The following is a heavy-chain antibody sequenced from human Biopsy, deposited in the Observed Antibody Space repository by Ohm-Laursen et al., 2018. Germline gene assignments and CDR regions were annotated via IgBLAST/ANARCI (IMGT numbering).Heavy chain of an antibody. D-gene: IGHD3-10*01. CDR1: EFTFSGYS. V-gene: IGHV3-21*01. J-gene: IGHJ6*02. Sequence: SLRLSCAASEFTFSGYSMNWVRQAPGKGLEWVSSITSRTSSTYYADSVKGRVTISRDNANNSVSLQMNNLRVDDTAVYYCARWYGDLFYYYNGMDVWGQGTTVTVSS. CDR2: ITSRTSST. CDR3: ARWYGDLFYYYNGMDV.